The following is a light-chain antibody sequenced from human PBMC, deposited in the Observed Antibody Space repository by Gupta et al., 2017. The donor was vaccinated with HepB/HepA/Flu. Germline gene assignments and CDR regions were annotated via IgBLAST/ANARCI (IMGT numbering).Light chain of an antibody. V-gene: IGLV1-51*02. CDR2: KHD. CDR1: RSNIGSDF. CDR3: GTWDSSLSAWV. J-gene: IGLJ3*02. Sequence: QSVLTQPPSVSAAPGQKVTLSCSGSRSNIGSDFVSWYQQLPGTAPKLLIYKHDERPSGIPDRFSASKSGTSATLGITGLQTGDEADYYCGTWDSSLSAWVFGGGTKLTVL.